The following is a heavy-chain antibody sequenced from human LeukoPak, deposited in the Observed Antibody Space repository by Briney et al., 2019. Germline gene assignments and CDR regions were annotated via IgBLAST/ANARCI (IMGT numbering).Heavy chain of an antibody. D-gene: IGHD2-2*02. CDR2: LYYMRGA. CDR1: GGSISGYY. CDR3: ARARVVPAAIGEADAFDI. J-gene: IGHJ3*02. Sequence: SETLSLTCTVSGGSISGYYWSWSRQPPGKGVEWLGNLYYMRGAWYKSSLKSRVTTSVDTSRNEFSLKLSSVTAADTAVYYCARARVVPAAIGEADAFDIWGQGTMVTVSS. V-gene: IGHV4-59*01.